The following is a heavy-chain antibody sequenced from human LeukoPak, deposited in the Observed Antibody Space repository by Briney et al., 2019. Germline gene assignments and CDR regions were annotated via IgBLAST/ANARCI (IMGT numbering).Heavy chain of an antibody. D-gene: IGHD3-22*01. CDR3: ARANYYDSTGYLPVVYPSDF. J-gene: IGHJ4*02. CDR2: IFYSGST. Sequence: PSQTLSLTCTVSGGSISSGGYYWSWIRQHPGKGLEWIGSIFYSGSTFYSPSLKSRVSISIDTSENQFSLKLRSVTAADTAVYYCARANYYDSTGYLPVVYPSDFWGQGTLVTVSS. CDR1: GGSISSGGYY. V-gene: IGHV4-31*03.